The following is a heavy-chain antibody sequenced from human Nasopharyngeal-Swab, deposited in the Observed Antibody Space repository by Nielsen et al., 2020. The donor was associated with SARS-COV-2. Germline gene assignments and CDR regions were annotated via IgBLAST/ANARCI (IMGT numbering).Heavy chain of an antibody. Sequence: WIRQPPGKGLEWVSSISSSSYVYYADSVKGRFTISRDNAKNSLYLQMNSLRAEDTAVYYCARGAVVVPAAIYYYYYGMDVWGQGTTVTVSS. V-gene: IGHV3-69-1*01. D-gene: IGHD2-2*01. CDR2: ISSSSYV. J-gene: IGHJ6*02. CDR3: ARGAVVVPAAIYYYYYGMDV.